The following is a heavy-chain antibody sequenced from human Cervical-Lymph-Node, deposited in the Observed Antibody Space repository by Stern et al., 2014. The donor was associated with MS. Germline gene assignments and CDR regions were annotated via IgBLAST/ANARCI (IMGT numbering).Heavy chain of an antibody. CDR3: TRGFMGSSYLYYGMDV. V-gene: IGHV4-30-4*01. J-gene: IGHJ6*02. Sequence: QVQLVESGPGLVKPSQTLSLTCSVSGGSISSADYYWSWIRQSPGKGLEWIGYVYYGGSTFSNPSLRSRVSIPLDTSKNQFSLKLSSVTAADTAVYYCTRGFMGSSYLYYGMDVWGQGTTVTVSS. CDR1: GGSISSADYY. CDR2: VYYGGST.